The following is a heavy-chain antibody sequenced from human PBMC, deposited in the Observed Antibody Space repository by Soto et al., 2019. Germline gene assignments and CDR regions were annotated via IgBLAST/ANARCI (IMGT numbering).Heavy chain of an antibody. D-gene: IGHD3-10*01. V-gene: IGHV3-11*05. CDR2: ISSSSSYT. J-gene: IGHJ4*02. CDR3: GRAWFGELLSYPFDY. Sequence: QVQLVESGGGLVKPGGSLRLSCAASGFTFSDYYMSWIRQAPGKGLEWVSYISSSSSYTNYGDSVKGRFTISRDNAKNSLYLQMNGLRAEDTGVYYCGRAWFGELLSYPFDYWGQGTLVTVS. CDR1: GFTFSDYY.